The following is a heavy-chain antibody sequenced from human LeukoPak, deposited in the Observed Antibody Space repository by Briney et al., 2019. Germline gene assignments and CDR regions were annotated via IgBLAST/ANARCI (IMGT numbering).Heavy chain of an antibody. CDR3: ARRIVSGGYNYGAFDY. J-gene: IGHJ4*02. V-gene: IGHV4-39*01. Sequence: PSETLSLTCTVSGGSISSSSYYWGWIRQPPGKGLEWIGSIYYSGSTYYNPSLKSRVTISVDTSKNQFSLKLSSVTAADTAVYYCARRIVSGGYNYGAFDYWGQGTLVTVSS. D-gene: IGHD5-24*01. CDR1: GGSISSSSYY. CDR2: IYYSGST.